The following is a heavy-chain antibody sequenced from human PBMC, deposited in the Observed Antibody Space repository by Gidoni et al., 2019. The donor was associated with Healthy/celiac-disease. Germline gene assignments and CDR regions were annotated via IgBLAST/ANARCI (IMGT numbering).Heavy chain of an antibody. Sequence: QVQLQESGPGLVKPSQTLSLTCTFSGGSIISGGYYWSWIRQHPGKGLEWIGYIYYSGSTYYNPSLKSRVTISVDTSKNQFSLKLSSVTAADTAVYYCARDVGYCTNGVCFPNWFDPWGQGTLVTVSS. J-gene: IGHJ5*02. CDR2: IYYSGST. V-gene: IGHV4-31*03. CDR3: ARDVGYCTNGVCFPNWFDP. CDR1: GGSIISGGYY. D-gene: IGHD2-8*01.